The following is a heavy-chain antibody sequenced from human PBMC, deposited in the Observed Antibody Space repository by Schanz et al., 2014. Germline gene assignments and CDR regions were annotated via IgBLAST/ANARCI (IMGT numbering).Heavy chain of an antibody. Sequence: QVQLVESGGGVVQPGGSLRLSCAASGFTFSSYGMHWVRQAPGKGLEWVTFIRFDGSDKYYADSVKGRFSVSRDNSKNTLYLQMNSLRAEDTAVYYCAKGQVTSVSRFGYYYDMDVWGQGTTVTVSS. D-gene: IGHD4-4*01. CDR2: IRFDGSDK. CDR1: GFTFSSYG. J-gene: IGHJ6*02. CDR3: AKGQVTSVSRFGYYYDMDV. V-gene: IGHV3-30*02.